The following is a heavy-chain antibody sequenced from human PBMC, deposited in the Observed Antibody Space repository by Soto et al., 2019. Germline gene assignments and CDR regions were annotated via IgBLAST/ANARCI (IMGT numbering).Heavy chain of an antibody. CDR3: ARGFNFIFDDFADMRWNFDP. CDR1: GGSINTYY. Sequence: SETLSLTCTVTGGSINTYYWSWIRQSAGKGLEWIGRVYTTGSTNYNPSLKSRVTISVDTSRNQFSLSLRSVTAADTAVYYCARGFNFIFDDFADMRWNFDPWGQGTLVTVSS. J-gene: IGHJ5*02. D-gene: IGHD3-3*02. CDR2: VYTTGST. V-gene: IGHV4-4*07.